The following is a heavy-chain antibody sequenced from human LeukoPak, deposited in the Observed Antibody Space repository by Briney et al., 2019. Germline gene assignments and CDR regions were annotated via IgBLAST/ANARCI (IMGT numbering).Heavy chain of an antibody. CDR1: GGSISSGGYY. Sequence: SETLSLTCTVSGGSISSGGYYWSWIRQPPGKGLEWIGYIYYSGSTNYNPSLKSRVTISVDTSKNQFSLKLSSVTAADTAVYYCASQNYYDSSGYFYFQHWGQGTLVTVSS. D-gene: IGHD3-22*01. CDR3: ASQNYYDSSGYFYFQH. CDR2: IYYSGST. V-gene: IGHV4-61*08. J-gene: IGHJ1*01.